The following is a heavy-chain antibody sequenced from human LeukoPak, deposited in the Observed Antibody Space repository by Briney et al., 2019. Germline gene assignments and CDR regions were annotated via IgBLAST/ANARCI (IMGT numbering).Heavy chain of an antibody. CDR3: TRDTPGDGIDY. J-gene: IGHJ4*02. V-gene: IGHV3-74*01. CDR2: INRDGSGT. CDR1: GFTFSSYW. D-gene: IGHD7-27*01. Sequence: AGGSLRLSCAVAGFTFSSYWMGWARHAPGKGRVWVSHINRDGSGTIYADAGEGRFTIARDNAKNTLYLQMNSLRAEATAVYSCTRDTPGDGIDYWGQGTLVTVSS.